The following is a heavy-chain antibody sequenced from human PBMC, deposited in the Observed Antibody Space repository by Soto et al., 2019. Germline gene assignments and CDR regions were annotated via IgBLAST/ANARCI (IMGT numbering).Heavy chain of an antibody. Sequence: ASVKVSCKASGYTFTGYYMHWVRQAPGQGLEWMGWINPNSGGTNYAQKFQGWVTMTRDTSISTAYMELSRLRSDDTAVYYCARGGYYYDSSGYLADYWGQGTLVTVSS. CDR1: GYTFTGYY. J-gene: IGHJ4*02. D-gene: IGHD3-22*01. CDR2: INPNSGGT. CDR3: ARGGYYYDSSGYLADY. V-gene: IGHV1-2*04.